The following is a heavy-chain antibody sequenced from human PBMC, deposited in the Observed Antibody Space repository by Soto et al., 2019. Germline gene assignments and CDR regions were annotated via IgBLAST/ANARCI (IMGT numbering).Heavy chain of an antibody. V-gene: IGHV3-30*09. CDR3: ARAHYDSSGYYPWAAAFDI. D-gene: IGHD3-22*01. CDR1: GFTFSIYA. CDR2: ISYDGSNK. Sequence: QVQLVESGGGVVQPGRSLRLSCEASGFTFSIYAMHWVRQAPGKGLEWVAVISYDGSNKYSSDSVKARFAISRDNPKNTLSLQVSSLRPEDTAVYYCARAHYDSSGYYPWAAAFDIWGQGTMVTVSS. J-gene: IGHJ3*02.